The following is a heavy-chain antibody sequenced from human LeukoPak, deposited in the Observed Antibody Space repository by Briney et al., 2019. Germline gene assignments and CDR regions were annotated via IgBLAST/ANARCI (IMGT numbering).Heavy chain of an antibody. D-gene: IGHD1-1*01. CDR2: IWYDASNK. CDR1: GFTFSTYA. J-gene: IGHJ5*02. V-gene: IGHV3-33*08. CDR3: VRGVGVSRFNYSDP. Sequence: GGSLRLSCAASGFTFSTYAMHWVRQAPGKGLEWVAVIWYDASNKYYADSVKGRFTISRDNSKNTLYLQMNSLRDDDTAVYYCVRGVGVSRFNYSDPWGQGTLVTVSS.